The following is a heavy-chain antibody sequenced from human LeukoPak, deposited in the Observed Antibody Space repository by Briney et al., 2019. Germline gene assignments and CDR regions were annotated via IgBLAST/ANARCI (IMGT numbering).Heavy chain of an antibody. V-gene: IGHV3-7*01. D-gene: IGHD3-16*01. CDR3: ARVMSASVWRTYGSYYYYYYMDV. Sequence: GGSLRLSCAASGFTFSSYEMNWVRQAPGKGLEWVANIKQDGSEKYSVDSVKGRFTISRDNAKNSLYMQTNSLRAEDTAVYYCARVMSASVWRTYGSYYYYYYMDVWGKGTTVTVSS. CDR1: GFTFSSYE. J-gene: IGHJ6*03. CDR2: IKQDGSEK.